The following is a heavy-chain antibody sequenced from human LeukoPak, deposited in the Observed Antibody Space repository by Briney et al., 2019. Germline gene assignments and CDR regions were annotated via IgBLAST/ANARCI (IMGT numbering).Heavy chain of an antibody. CDR2: INSDGGST. J-gene: IGHJ4*02. V-gene: IGHV3-74*01. CDR1: GFTFSSYW. CDR3: ARDPSYSENLDY. D-gene: IGHD1-26*01. Sequence: GGSLRLSCAAPGFTFSSYWMSWVRHAPGKGLVWVSRINSDGGSTTYADSVKGRFTISRDNAKNTLYLQMNSLRAEDTAVYYCARDPSYSENLDYWGQGTLVTVSS.